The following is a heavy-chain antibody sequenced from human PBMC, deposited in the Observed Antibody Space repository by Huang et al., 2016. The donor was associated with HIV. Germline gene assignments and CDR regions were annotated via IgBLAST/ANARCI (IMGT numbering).Heavy chain of an antibody. V-gene: IGHV3-30-3*01. CDR1: GLTFSSFA. CDR3: ARDFSLAQPFDY. CDR2: ISYDGTNK. Sequence: QVQLVESGGGVVQPGRSLRLSCAASGLTFSSFALHWVRQAPGKGLEWVAHISYDGTNKYYADSVKGRFTISRDNSKNTLYLQINSLRTEDTAVYYCARDFSLAQPFDYWGQGTLVTVSS. J-gene: IGHJ4*02.